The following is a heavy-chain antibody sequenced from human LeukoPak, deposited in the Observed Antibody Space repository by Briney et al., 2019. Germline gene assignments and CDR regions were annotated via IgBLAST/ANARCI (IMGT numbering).Heavy chain of an antibody. J-gene: IGHJ5*02. V-gene: IGHV4-59*01. CDR1: GGSISSYY. D-gene: IGHD3-10*01. Sequence: PSETLSLTCTVSGGSISSYYWSWTRQPPGKGLEWIGYIYYSGSTNYNPSLKSRVTISVDTSKNQFSLKLSSVTAADTAVYYCARESGSLNWFDPWGQGTLVTVSS. CDR2: IYYSGST. CDR3: ARESGSLNWFDP.